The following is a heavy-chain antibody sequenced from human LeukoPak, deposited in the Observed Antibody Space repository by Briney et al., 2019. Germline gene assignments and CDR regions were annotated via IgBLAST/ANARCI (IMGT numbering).Heavy chain of an antibody. V-gene: IGHV3-15*01. CDR1: GFTFSNAW. J-gene: IGHJ5*02. D-gene: IGHD3-3*01. Sequence: GGSLRLSCAASGFTFSNAWMSWVRQAPGKGLEWVGRIKSKTDGGTTDYAAPVKGRFTISRDDSKNTLYLQMNSLKTEDTAVYYCTTATYDFWSGYFSWGQGTLVTVSS. CDR3: TTATYDFWSGYFS. CDR2: IKSKTDGGTT.